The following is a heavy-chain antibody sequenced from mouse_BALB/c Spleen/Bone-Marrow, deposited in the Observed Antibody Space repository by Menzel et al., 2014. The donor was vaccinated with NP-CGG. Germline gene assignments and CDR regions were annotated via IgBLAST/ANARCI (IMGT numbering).Heavy chain of an antibody. CDR1: GFSLTDYG. Sequence: VQLQQSGPGLVAPSQSLSITCTVSGFSLTDYGVSWIRQPPGKGLEWLGVMWGGGSTYYNSTLKSRLSISKDNSKSQVFLKMSSLQTDDTAIYYCAKHYVRYYAMDYWGQGTSVTVSS. D-gene: IGHD2-12*01. J-gene: IGHJ4*01. CDR2: MWGGGST. CDR3: AKHYVRYYAMDY. V-gene: IGHV2-6-5*01.